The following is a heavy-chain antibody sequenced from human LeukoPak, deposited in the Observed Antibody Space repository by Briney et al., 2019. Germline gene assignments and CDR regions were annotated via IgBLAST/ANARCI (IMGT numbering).Heavy chain of an antibody. CDR2: ISSSSSYI. CDR1: GFTFSSYG. Sequence: TGGSLRLSCAASGFTFSSYGMHWVRQAPGKGLEWVSSISSSSSYIYYADSVKGRFTISRDNAKNSLYLQMNSLRAEDTAVYYCARDWDGDGDYWGQGTLVTVSS. CDR3: ARDWDGDGDY. V-gene: IGHV3-21*01. D-gene: IGHD4-17*01. J-gene: IGHJ4*02.